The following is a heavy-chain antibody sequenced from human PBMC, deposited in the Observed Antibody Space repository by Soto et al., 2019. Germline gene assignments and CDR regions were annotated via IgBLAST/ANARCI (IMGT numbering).Heavy chain of an antibody. V-gene: IGHV3-23*01. D-gene: IGHD3-10*01. J-gene: IGHJ4*02. CDR2: ISGSGVST. Sequence: TGGSLRLSCAASRFTFSCYAMSWVRRAPGQGLEWVSSISGSGVSTYYADSVKGRFTISRDNSKNTLYLQMNSLRAEDTAVYYCAKKELGYGSGNDYFDLWGQGTLVTVSS. CDR1: RFTFSCYA. CDR3: AKKELGYGSGNDYFDL.